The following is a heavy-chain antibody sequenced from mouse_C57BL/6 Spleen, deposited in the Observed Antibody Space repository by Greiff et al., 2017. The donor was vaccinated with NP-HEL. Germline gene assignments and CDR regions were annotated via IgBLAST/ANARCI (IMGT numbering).Heavy chain of an antibody. D-gene: IGHD2-1*01. Sequence: EVQLQQSGPELVKPGASVKISCKASGYSFTDYNMNWVKQSHGKSLEWIGVINPNNGTTSYNQKFKGKATLTAHQSSSTAYMELSSLTSEVSAVYYCARDYGNYRAMDYWGQGTSVTVSS. J-gene: IGHJ4*01. CDR2: INPNNGTT. CDR3: ARDYGNYRAMDY. V-gene: IGHV1-39*01. CDR1: GYSFTDYN.